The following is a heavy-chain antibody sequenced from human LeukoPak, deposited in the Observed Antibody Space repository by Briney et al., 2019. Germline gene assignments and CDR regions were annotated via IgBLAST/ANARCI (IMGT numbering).Heavy chain of an antibody. CDR2: ISHDGSDK. D-gene: IGHD2-2*01. CDR3: AKDETNVVVPAAMDY. V-gene: IGHV3-30*18. Sequence: GFLRLSCAASGFTFRGYGMHWVRQAPGKGLEWVAVISHDGSDKYYADSVKGRFTISRDNSKNTLYLQMNSLRTDDTAVYYCAKDETNVVVPAAMDYWGQGTLVTVSS. J-gene: IGHJ4*02. CDR1: GFTFRGYG.